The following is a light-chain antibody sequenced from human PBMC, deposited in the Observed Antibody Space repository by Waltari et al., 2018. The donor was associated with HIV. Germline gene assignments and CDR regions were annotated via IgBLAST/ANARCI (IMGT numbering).Light chain of an antibody. Sequence: SYEVTQPPSVSVSPGQTASITCSGHKLGNKYTAWYQQKPGQSPVLVIYEDNKRRSGTPERCSGSNSGDTATLTISGTQARDEADYYCQAWDSSTVVFGGGTRLTVL. CDR2: EDN. CDR1: KLGNKY. J-gene: IGLJ2*01. CDR3: QAWDSSTVV. V-gene: IGLV3-1*01.